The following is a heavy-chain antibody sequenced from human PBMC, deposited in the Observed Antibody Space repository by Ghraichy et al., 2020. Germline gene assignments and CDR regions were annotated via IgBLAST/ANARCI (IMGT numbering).Heavy chain of an antibody. Sequence: GGSLRLSCAASGFTFSDYYMSWIRQAPGKGLEWVSYISTSGGTIYYADSVKGRFTISRDNAKNSLYLQMNSLRAEDTAVYYCAREGGGYDSSGYYYPHYYYYYGMDVWGQGTTVTVSS. CDR1: GFTFSDYY. D-gene: IGHD3-22*01. V-gene: IGHV3-11*01. CDR2: ISTSGGTI. J-gene: IGHJ6*02. CDR3: AREGGGYDSSGYYYPHYYYYYGMDV.